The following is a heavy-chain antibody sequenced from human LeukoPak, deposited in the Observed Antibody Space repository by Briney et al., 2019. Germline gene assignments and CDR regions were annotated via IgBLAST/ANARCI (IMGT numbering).Heavy chain of an antibody. CDR1: RFTVSNNH. CDR2: IYNGDNT. CDR3: ARASRWLAFDN. V-gene: IGHV3-66*01. D-gene: IGHD6-19*01. J-gene: IGHJ4*02. Sequence: PGGSLRLSCVASRFTVSNNHMNWVRQAPGKGLEWVSVIYNGDNTYYADSVQGRSTISKDNSKNTLYLQMNSLRPEDTAVYFCARASRWLAFDNWGRGTLVTVSS.